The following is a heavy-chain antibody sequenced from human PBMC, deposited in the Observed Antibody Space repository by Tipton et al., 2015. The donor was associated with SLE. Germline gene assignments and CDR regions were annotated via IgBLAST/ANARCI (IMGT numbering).Heavy chain of an antibody. D-gene: IGHD4-17*01. J-gene: IGHJ4*02. CDR2: INHSGST. Sequence: TLSLTCNVSGSSVSSGDYYWSWIRQPPGKGLEWIGEINHSGSTNYNPSLKSRVTISVDTSKNQFSLKLSSVTAADTAVYYCARVRTTVTIWGQGTLVTVSS. CDR1: GSSVSSGDYY. CDR3: ARVRTTVTI. V-gene: IGHV4-34*01.